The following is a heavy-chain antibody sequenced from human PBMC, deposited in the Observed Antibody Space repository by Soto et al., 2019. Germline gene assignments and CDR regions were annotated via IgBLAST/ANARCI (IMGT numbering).Heavy chain of an antibody. Sequence: QVQLVESGGGVVQPGRSLRLSGAASGFTFSSYAMHWVRQAPGKGLEWVAVISYDGSNKYYADSVKGRFTISRDNSKNTLYLQMNSLRAEDTAVYYCARAPTTVTTAYYFDYWGQGTLVTVSS. CDR1: GFTFSSYA. CDR3: ARAPTTVTTAYYFDY. J-gene: IGHJ4*02. V-gene: IGHV3-30-3*01. D-gene: IGHD4-17*01. CDR2: ISYDGSNK.